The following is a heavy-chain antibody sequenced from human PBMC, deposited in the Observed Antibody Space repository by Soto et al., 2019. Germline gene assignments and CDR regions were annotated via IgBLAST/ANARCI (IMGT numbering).Heavy chain of an antibody. Sequence: GGSLRLSCAASGFTFDDYAMHWVRQAPGKGLEWVSGISWNSGSIGYADSVKGRFTISRDNAKNSLYLQMNSLRAEDTALYYCAKDGGGSSWYYYYYYMDVWGKGTTVTVSS. V-gene: IGHV3-9*01. CDR2: ISWNSGSI. CDR1: GFTFDDYA. CDR3: AKDGGGSSWYYYYYYMDV. J-gene: IGHJ6*03. D-gene: IGHD6-13*01.